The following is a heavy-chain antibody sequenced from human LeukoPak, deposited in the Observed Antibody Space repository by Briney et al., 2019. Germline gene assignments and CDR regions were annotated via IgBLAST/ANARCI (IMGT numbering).Heavy chain of an antibody. D-gene: IGHD3-22*01. Sequence: SETLSLTCAVSGYSISSGYYWGWIRQPPGKGLEWIGSIYHSGSTYYNPSLKSRVTISVDTSKNQFSLKLSSVIAADTAVYYCAITTYYYDSSGYPHFDYWGQGTLVTVSS. CDR3: AITTYYYDSSGYPHFDY. CDR2: IYHSGST. V-gene: IGHV4-38-2*01. CDR1: GYSISSGYY. J-gene: IGHJ4*02.